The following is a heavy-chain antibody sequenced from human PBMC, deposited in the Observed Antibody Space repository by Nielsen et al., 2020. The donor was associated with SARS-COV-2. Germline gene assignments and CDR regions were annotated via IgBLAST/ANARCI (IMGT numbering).Heavy chain of an antibody. CDR1: GFTFGTYT. CDR3: AKDRIPDGLWEIDY. CDR2: ILGSGAAT. V-gene: IGHV3-23*01. Sequence: GESLKISCTVSGFTFGTYTISWVRRPPGKGLQWVAGILGSGAATFYADSVKGRFTVSRDNSMNTVYLEMSRLRSEDTALYFCAKDRIPDGLWEIDYWGRGTRVTVSS. D-gene: IGHD1-14*01. J-gene: IGHJ4*02.